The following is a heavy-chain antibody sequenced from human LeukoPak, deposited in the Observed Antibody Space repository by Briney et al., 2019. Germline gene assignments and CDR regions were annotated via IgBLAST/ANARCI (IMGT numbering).Heavy chain of an antibody. J-gene: IGHJ4*02. V-gene: IGHV3-23*01. CDR3: ATRSGSYLY. D-gene: IGHD3-16*02. CDR1: GFTFSSYA. Sequence: GGSLRLSCVASGFTFSSYAMNWVRQAPGKGLEWVSAISGSGGSTYYANSVKGRFTISRDNSKNTLYLQMDSLRTDDTAVYYCATRSGSYLYWGQGILVTVSS. CDR2: ISGSGGST.